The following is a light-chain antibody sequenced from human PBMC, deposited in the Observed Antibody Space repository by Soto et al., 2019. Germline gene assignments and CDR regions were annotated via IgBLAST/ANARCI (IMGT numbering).Light chain of an antibody. J-gene: IGLJ3*02. V-gene: IGLV2-14*01. Sequence: QSVLTQPPSVSGSPGQSITISCTGTSSDIGAYNYVSWYQQHPGKAPKLMIYEVSDRPSGISNRFSGSKSGNTASLTISGLQADDEADYYCSSFTTSSTLVFGGGTKLTVL. CDR2: EVS. CDR3: SSFTTSSTLV. CDR1: SSDIGAYNY.